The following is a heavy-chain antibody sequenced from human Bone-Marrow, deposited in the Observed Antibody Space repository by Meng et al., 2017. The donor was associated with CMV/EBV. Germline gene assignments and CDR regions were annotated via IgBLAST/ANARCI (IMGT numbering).Heavy chain of an antibody. CDR2: ISSSSSTI. J-gene: IGHJ6*02. CDR1: GFTFSSYS. Sequence: GESLKISCAASGFTFSSYSMNWVRQAPGKGLEWVSYISSSSSTIYYADSVKGRFTISRDNAKNSLYLQMNSLRAEDTAVYYCARKNAVHYYYGMDVWGQGTTVTVSS. D-gene: IGHD2-2*01. CDR3: ARKNAVHYYYGMDV. V-gene: IGHV3-48*04.